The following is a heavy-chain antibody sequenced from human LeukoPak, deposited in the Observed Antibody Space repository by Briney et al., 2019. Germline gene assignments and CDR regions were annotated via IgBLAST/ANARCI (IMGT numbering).Heavy chain of an antibody. CDR3: ARVRQQLSRKYYYYYMDV. V-gene: IGHV1-18*01. D-gene: IGHD6-13*01. CDR1: GHTFTSYG. Sequence: ASVKVSCKASGHTFTSYGISWVRQAPGQGLEWMGWISAYNGNTNYAQKLQGRVTMTTDTSTSTAYMELRSLRSDDTAVYYCARVRQQLSRKYYYYYMDVWGKGTTVTVSS. J-gene: IGHJ6*03. CDR2: ISAYNGNT.